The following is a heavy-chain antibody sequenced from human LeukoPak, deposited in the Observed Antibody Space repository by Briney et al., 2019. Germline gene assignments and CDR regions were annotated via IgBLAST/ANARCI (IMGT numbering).Heavy chain of an antibody. J-gene: IGHJ4*02. CDR1: GDSISNYY. CDR2: IYYSGST. Sequence: SETLSLTCTVSGDSISNYYWNWIRQPPGKRLEWIGYIYYSGSTNYNPSLKSQVTISVDTSKNQFSLKLSSVTAADTAVYYCARFSSDTAISRHFDYWGQGTLVTVSS. D-gene: IGHD5-18*01. CDR3: ARFSSDTAISRHFDY. V-gene: IGHV4-59*01.